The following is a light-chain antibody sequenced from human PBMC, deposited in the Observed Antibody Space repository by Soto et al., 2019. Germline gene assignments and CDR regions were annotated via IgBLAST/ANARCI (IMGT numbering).Light chain of an antibody. CDR2: AAS. CDR3: QQYNTRGA. V-gene: IGKV1-17*01. CDR1: QAIRTA. J-gene: IGKJ1*01. Sequence: DLQMTQSPSSLSASVGDRATITCRASQAIRTALGWYQQKPGTVPQLLIYAASTLQSGVPSRFSGSGSGTDSTLTIRSLQPEDFATYYCQQYNTRGAFGQGTKLDIK.